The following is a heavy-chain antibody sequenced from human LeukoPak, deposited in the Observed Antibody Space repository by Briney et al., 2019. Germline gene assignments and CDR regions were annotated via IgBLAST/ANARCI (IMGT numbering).Heavy chain of an antibody. CDR3: MSYAGRSDDY. V-gene: IGHV3-21*01. CDR1: GFIFSRYS. CDR2: ISSSSSYR. D-gene: IGHD3-16*01. J-gene: IGHJ4*02. Sequence: GGSLRLSCAASGFIFSRYSMNWVRQAPGEGLEWVSTISSSSSYRYYPASVKGRFPTSRDNAKNSLHLQMNSLRAEDTAVYYCMSYAGRSDDYWGQGTLVTVSS.